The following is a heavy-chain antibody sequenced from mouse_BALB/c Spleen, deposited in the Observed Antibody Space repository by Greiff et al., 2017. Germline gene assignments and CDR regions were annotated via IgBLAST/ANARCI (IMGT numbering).Heavy chain of an antibody. V-gene: IGHV2-6-7*01. CDR1: GFSLTSYG. CDR3: ARAYDFYAMDY. J-gene: IGHJ4*01. CDR2: IWGGGST. Sequence: VQLQQSGPGLVAPSQSLSITCTVSGFSLTSYGVSWVRQPPGKGLEWLGMIWGGGSTDYNSALKSRLSISTDNSKSQVFLKMNSLQTDDTAMYYCARAYDFYAMDYWGQGTSVTVSA.